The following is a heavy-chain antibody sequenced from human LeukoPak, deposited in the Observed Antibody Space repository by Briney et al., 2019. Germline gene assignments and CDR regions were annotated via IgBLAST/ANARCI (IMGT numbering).Heavy chain of an antibody. Sequence: SETLSLTCTVSGGSISSSSYYWGWIRQPPGKGLEWIGSIYYSGSTYYNPSLKSRVTISVDTSKNQFSLKLSSVTAADTAVYYCARERANYYGSGSYLSLFDPWGQGTLVTVSS. CDR3: ARERANYYGSGSYLSLFDP. J-gene: IGHJ5*02. CDR1: GGSISSSSYY. D-gene: IGHD3-10*01. CDR2: IYYSGST. V-gene: IGHV4-39*07.